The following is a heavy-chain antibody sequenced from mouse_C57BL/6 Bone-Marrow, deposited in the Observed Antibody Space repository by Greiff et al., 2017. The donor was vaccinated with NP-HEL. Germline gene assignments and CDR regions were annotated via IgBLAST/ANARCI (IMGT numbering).Heavy chain of an antibody. CDR3: ARGEDYDGDYYAMDY. Sequence: VQLQQPGAELVKPGASVKLSCKASGYTFTSYWMQWVKQRPGQGLEWIGEIDPSDSYTNYNQKFKGKATLTVDTSSSTAYMQLSSLTSEDSAVYYCARGEDYDGDYYAMDYWGQGTSVTVSS. D-gene: IGHD2-4*01. CDR1: GYTFTSYW. J-gene: IGHJ4*01. CDR2: IDPSDSYT. V-gene: IGHV1-50*01.